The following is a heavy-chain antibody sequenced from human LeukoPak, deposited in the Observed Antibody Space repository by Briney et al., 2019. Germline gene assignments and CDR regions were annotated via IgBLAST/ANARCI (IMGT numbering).Heavy chain of an antibody. V-gene: IGHV3-69-1*01. CDR3: ARDSQGDYDSSGYYDY. CDR1: GLPFSSCA. J-gene: IGHJ4*02. Sequence: GGSLRLFCAASGLPFSSCAMSWVRQAPGKGLEWVTSITDTGTTYYADSVKGRFTISRDNAKNSLYLQMNSLRAEDTAVYYCARDSQGDYDSSGYYDYWGQGTLVTVSS. D-gene: IGHD3-22*01. CDR2: ITDTGTT.